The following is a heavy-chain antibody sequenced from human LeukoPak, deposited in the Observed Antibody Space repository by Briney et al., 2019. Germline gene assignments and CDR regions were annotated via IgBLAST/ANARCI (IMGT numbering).Heavy chain of an antibody. CDR2: IYYSGST. D-gene: IGHD3-10*01. J-gene: IGHJ6*03. V-gene: IGHV4-59*01. CDR1: VGSISSYY. Sequence: PSETLSLTCTVSVGSISSYYWSWIRQPPGKGLEGIGYIYYSGSTNYNPSLKSRVTISVDTSKNQFSLKLTSVTAADTAVYYCARLYYYGSYYYMDVWGKGTTVTISS. CDR3: ARLYYYGSYYYMDV.